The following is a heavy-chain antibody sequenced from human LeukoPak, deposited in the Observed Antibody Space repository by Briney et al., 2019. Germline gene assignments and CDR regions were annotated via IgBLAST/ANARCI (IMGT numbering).Heavy chain of an antibody. CDR2: ISYDGSNK. CDR1: GFTFSSYA. J-gene: IGHJ4*02. D-gene: IGHD1-14*01. V-gene: IGHV3-30-3*01. CDR3: AREESEGFDY. Sequence: GGSLRLSCAASGFTFSSYAMSWVRQAPGKGLEWVAVISYDGSNKYYADSVKGRFTISRDNSKNTLYLQMNSLRAEDTAVYYCAREESEGFDYWGQGTLVTVSS.